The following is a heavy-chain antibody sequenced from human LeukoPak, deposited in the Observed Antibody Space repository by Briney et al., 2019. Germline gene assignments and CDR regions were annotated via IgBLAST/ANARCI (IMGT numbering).Heavy chain of an antibody. V-gene: IGHV3-23*01. J-gene: IGHJ6*04. CDR1: GFTFSNYA. CDR2: ISGSGGST. D-gene: IGHD3-3*01. Sequence: PGGSLRLSCATSGFTFSNYAMSWVRQAPGKGLEWVSAISGSGGSTYYADSVKGRFTISRDNSKNTLYLQMNSLRAEDTAVYYCAKGIFNTIFGVVTTSMDVWGKGTTVTVSS. CDR3: AKGIFNTIFGVVTTSMDV.